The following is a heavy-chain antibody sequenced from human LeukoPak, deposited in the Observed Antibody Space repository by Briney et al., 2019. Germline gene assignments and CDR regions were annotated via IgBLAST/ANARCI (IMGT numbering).Heavy chain of an antibody. J-gene: IGHJ4*02. CDR1: GFTFSTYG. D-gene: IGHD3-22*01. CDR2: ISNDGSNK. Sequence: GGSLRLSCAASGFTFSTYGMHWVRQAPGKGLEWVAVISNDGSNKKYADSVKGRFTISRDNSKNTLYLQMNSLRAEDTAVYYCATLPYYYDSSGSYYFDYWGQGTLVTVSS. V-gene: IGHV3-30*03. CDR3: ATLPYYYDSSGSYYFDY.